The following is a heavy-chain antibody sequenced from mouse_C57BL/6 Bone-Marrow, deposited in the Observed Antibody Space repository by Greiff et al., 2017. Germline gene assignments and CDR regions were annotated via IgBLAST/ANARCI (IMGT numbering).Heavy chain of an antibody. CDR2: ISSGGSYT. Sequence: EVKLMESGGDLVKPGGSLKLSCAASGFTFSSYGMSWVRQTPDKRLEWVATISSGGSYTYYPDSVKGRFTISRDNAKNTLYLQMSSLKSEDTAMYYCARLGSSSFAYWGQGTLVTVSA. CDR1: GFTFSSYG. D-gene: IGHD1-1*01. V-gene: IGHV5-6*01. CDR3: ARLGSSSFAY. J-gene: IGHJ3*01.